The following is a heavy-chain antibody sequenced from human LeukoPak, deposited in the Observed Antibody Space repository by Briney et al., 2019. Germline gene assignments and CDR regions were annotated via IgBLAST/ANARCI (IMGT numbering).Heavy chain of an antibody. CDR1: GASIRSGDYY. Sequence: SQTLSLTCTVSGASIRSGDYYWSWIRQPPGKGLEWIGYIYDSGSTYYNPSLKSRITISVDTSENRFSLKLSSVTATDTAVYYCARDYRYYDSSGYYSFDYWGQGTLVTVSS. D-gene: IGHD3-22*01. V-gene: IGHV4-30-4*01. J-gene: IGHJ4*02. CDR3: ARDYRYYDSSGYYSFDY. CDR2: IYDSGST.